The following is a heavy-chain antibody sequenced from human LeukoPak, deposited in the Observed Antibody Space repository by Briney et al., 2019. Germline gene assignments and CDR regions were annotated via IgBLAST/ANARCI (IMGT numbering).Heavy chain of an antibody. CDR2: VHNVGST. J-gene: IGHJ4*02. CDR3: ARHAEYNSGWHFYLDH. D-gene: IGHD6-19*01. Sequence: PSETLSLTCTVSGVSTTNGNYYWAWIRQSPGKGLEGIGSVHNVGSTYYNLSLRSRVTMSIDTSKNQFSLRLNSVTAADTAVYYCARHAEYNSGWHFYLDHWGQGILVTVSS. CDR1: GVSTTNGNYY. V-gene: IGHV4-39*01.